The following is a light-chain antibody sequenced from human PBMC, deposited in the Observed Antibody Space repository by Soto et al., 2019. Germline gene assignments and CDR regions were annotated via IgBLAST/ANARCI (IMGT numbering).Light chain of an antibody. CDR1: QSVNSN. CDR2: GAS. Sequence: EIILTQSRATLSVSPGERATLSCRASQSVNSNLAWYQQKPGQAPRLLIYGASTRATGIPARFSGSGSGTEFTLTISSLQSEDFVIYYCQQYNNWPPGTFGQGTKVEIK. J-gene: IGKJ1*01. V-gene: IGKV3-15*01. CDR3: QQYNNWPPGT.